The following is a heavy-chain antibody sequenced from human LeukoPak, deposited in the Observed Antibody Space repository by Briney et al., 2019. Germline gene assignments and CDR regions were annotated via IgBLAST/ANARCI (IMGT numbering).Heavy chain of an antibody. Sequence: ASVKVSCKASGYTFTGYFIHWLRQAPGQGLEWMGWINPNSGGTNYAQKFQGRVTMTRDTSISTAYMELSCLRSDDTAVYYCARADSSNWYWFDPWGQGALVTVSS. V-gene: IGHV1-2*02. CDR2: INPNSGGT. J-gene: IGHJ5*02. D-gene: IGHD6-13*01. CDR1: GYTFTGYF. CDR3: ARADSSNWYWFDP.